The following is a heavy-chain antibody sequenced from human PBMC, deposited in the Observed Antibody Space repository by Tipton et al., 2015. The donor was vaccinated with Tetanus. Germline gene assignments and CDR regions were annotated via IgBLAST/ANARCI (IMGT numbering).Heavy chain of an antibody. J-gene: IGHJ4*02. Sequence: GSLRLSCEVSGFSFSNYKMNWVRQGPGRGLEWVSSISSTSRYINYADSVDGRFTISRDNAKNTMYLQMNSLRAEDTATYYCAKLKSRGDSSAIEHWGQGTLVTVSS. CDR2: ISSTSRYI. CDR3: AKLKSRGDSSAIEH. D-gene: IGHD2-21*02. V-gene: IGHV3-21*04. CDR1: GFSFSNYK.